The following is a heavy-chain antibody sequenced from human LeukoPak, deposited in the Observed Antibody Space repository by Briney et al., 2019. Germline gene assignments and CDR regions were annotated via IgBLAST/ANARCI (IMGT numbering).Heavy chain of an antibody. CDR1: GYSFATFG. CDR3: ARDMDGDFYYFDY. Sequence: ASVKVSCKTSGYSFATFGLSWMRQAPGQRLEWMGWINPGNGNTKYSQEFQGRVTIIRNTSASTAYIELSSLRSEDMAVYYCARDMDGDFYYFDYWGQGTLVTVSS. D-gene: IGHD4-17*01. CDR2: INPGNGNT. J-gene: IGHJ4*02. V-gene: IGHV1-3*03.